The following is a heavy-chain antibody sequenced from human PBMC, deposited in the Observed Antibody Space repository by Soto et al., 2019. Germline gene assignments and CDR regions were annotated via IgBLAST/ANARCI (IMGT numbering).Heavy chain of an antibody. CDR1: GYSFTSYC. CDR2: IDPSDSYT. Sequence: EVQLVQSGAEVKKPGESLRISCKGSGYSFTSYCINWVRQMPGKGLEWMGRIDPSDSYTNYSPSFQGHVTISADKSISTAYLQWSSLKASDTAMYYCARHAGGRYNWFDPWGQGTLVTVSS. J-gene: IGHJ5*02. V-gene: IGHV5-10-1*01. CDR3: ARHAGGRYNWFDP. D-gene: IGHD6-19*01.